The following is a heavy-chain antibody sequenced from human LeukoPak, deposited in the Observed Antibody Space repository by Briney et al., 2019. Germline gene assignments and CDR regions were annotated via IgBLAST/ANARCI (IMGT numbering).Heavy chain of an antibody. CDR1: GYTFTGYY. D-gene: IGHD1-26*01. CDR2: INPNTGTT. CDR3: ARGCSGTYYEWFDP. V-gene: IGHV1-2*02. J-gene: IGHJ5*02. Sequence: GAPVKVSCKTSGYTFTGYYIHWVRQAPGQGLEWMGWINPNTGTTNYAQKFQGRVTMTRDTSINTGYMELSRLTSDDTAVYYCARGCSGTYYEWFDPWGQGTLVTVSS.